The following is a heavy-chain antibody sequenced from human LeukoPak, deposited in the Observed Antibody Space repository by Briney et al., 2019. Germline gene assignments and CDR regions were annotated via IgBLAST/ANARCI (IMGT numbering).Heavy chain of an antibody. CDR2: IYYSGST. CDR1: GGSISSYY. J-gene: IGHJ6*03. Sequence: PSETLSLTCTVSGGSISSYYWSWIRQPPGKGLEWIGYIYYSGSTNYNPSLKSRVTISVDTSKNQFSLKLSSVTAADTAVYYCAREGRGITIFGVVAGARMDVWGKGTTVTVSS. V-gene: IGHV4-59*01. CDR3: AREGRGITIFGVVAGARMDV. D-gene: IGHD3-3*01.